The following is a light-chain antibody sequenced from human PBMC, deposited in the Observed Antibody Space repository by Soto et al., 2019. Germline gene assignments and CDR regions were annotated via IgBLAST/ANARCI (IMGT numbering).Light chain of an antibody. CDR3: QQYGSSGRT. CDR1: QSVSSSY. CDR2: GAS. Sequence: EIVLTQSPDTLSLSPGERATLSCRASQSVSSSYLAWYQQKPGQAPRLLIYGASRRATGIPDRFSGSGSGTDFTLTISRLEPEDFAVYYCQQYGSSGRTFGQGTKVEIK. V-gene: IGKV3-20*01. J-gene: IGKJ1*01.